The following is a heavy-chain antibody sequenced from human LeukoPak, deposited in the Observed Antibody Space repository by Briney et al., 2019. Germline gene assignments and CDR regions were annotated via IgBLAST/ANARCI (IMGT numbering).Heavy chain of an antibody. V-gene: IGHV4-59*01. CDR2: IYYSAST. J-gene: IGHJ4*02. CDR1: GGSISSYY. Sequence: SETLSLTCTVSGGSISSYYWSWIRQPPGKGLEWIGYIYYSASTNYNPSLKSRVTISVDTSKNQFSLKLSSVTAADTAVYYCARVVAAASDAFDYWGQGTLVSVSS. CDR3: ARVVAAASDAFDY. D-gene: IGHD6-13*01.